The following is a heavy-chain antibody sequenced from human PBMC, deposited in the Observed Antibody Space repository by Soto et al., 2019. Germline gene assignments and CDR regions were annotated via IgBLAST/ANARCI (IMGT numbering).Heavy chain of an antibody. CDR1: GGTFSSYT. Sequence: QVQLVQSGAEVKKPGSSVKVSCKASGGTFSSYTISWVRQAPGQGLEWMGRIIPILGIANYAQKFQGRVTITADKDPSTAYMELSSLRSEDTAVYYCASEEYYYGSGAFFDYWGQGTLVTVSS. V-gene: IGHV1-69*02. CDR2: IIPILGIA. CDR3: ASEEYYYGSGAFFDY. J-gene: IGHJ4*02. D-gene: IGHD3-10*01.